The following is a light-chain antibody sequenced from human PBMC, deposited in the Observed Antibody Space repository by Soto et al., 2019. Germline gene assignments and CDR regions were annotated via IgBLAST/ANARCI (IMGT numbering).Light chain of an antibody. J-gene: IGLJ3*02. CDR2: GNS. V-gene: IGLV1-40*01. CDR3: QSYDSSLSGWV. Sequence: QHVLTQPPSVSGAPGQRVTISCTGSSSNIGAGYDLHWYQQLPGTAPKLLIYGNSNRPSGVPDRFSGSKSGTSASLAITGLQAEDEADYYCQSYDSSLSGWVFGGGTKLTVL. CDR1: SSNIGAGYD.